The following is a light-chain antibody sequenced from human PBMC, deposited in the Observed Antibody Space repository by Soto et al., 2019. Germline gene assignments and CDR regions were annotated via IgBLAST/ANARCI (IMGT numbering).Light chain of an antibody. V-gene: IGKV1-5*01. CDR2: DAS. J-gene: IGKJ1*01. CDR3: QQYSTWPWT. CDR1: QSISSW. Sequence: DIQMTQSPSTLSASVGDRVTITCRASQSISSWLAWYQQKPGKAPKVLIFDASSLESGVPSRFSGSGSGTEFTLTISSLKPDDFATYYCQQYSTWPWTFGQGTKVEIK.